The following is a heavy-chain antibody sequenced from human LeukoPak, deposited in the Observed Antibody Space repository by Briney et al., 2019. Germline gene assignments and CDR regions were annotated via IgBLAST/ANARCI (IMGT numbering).Heavy chain of an antibody. D-gene: IGHD3-10*01. V-gene: IGHV3-23*01. CDR2: VSGSGRST. CDR1: GFNFPSQA. CDR3: ARHEGAWFGELSL. Sequence: GGSLRLSCAASGFNFPSQAMSCVRQTPGKGLEWVSVVSGSGRSTFYADSVQGRFTTSRDNSKNTLYLQMNSLRAEDTALYFCARHEGAWFGELSLWGQGTLVTVSS. J-gene: IGHJ4*02.